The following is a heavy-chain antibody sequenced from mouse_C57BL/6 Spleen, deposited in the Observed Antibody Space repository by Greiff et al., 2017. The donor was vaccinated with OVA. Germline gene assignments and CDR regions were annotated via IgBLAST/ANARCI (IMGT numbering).Heavy chain of an antibody. J-gene: IGHJ2*01. CDR2: SRNKANDYTT. V-gene: IGHV7-1*01. CDR3: ARATYDGYSHYFDY. D-gene: IGHD2-3*01. CDR1: GFTFSDFY. Sequence: DVMLVESGGGLVQSGRSLRLSCATSGFTFSDFYMEWVRQAPGKGLEWIAASRNKANDYTTEYSASVKGRFIVSRDTSQSILYLQMNALRAEDTAIYYCARATYDGYSHYFDYWGQGTTLTVSS.